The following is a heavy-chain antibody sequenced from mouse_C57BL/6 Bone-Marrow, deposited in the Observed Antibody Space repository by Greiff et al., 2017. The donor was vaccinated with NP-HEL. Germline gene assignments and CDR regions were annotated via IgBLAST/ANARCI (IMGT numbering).Heavy chain of an antibody. D-gene: IGHD4-1*01. CDR1: GFTFSSYA. J-gene: IGHJ2*01. Sequence: EVQVVESGGGLVKPGGSLKLSCAASGFTFSSYAMSWVRQTPEKRLEWVATISDGGSYTYYPDNVKGRFTISRDNAKNNLYLQMSHLKSEDTAMYYCARANWDHYFDYWGQGTTLTVSS. V-gene: IGHV5-4*01. CDR2: ISDGGSYT. CDR3: ARANWDHYFDY.